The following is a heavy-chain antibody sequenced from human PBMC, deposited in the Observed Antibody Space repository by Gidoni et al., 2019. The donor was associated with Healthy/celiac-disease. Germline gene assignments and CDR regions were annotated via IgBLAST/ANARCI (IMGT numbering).Heavy chain of an antibody. Sequence: QVQLVESGGGVVQPGRSLRLSCAASGFTFSSYGMHWVRQAPGKGLECVAVISYDGSNKYYADSVKGRFTISRDNSKNTLYLQMNSLRAEDTAVYYCAKDGDYYGSGSYQGPDYYYYMDVWGKGTTVTVSS. CDR2: ISYDGSNK. V-gene: IGHV3-30*18. J-gene: IGHJ6*03. D-gene: IGHD3-10*01. CDR1: GFTFSSYG. CDR3: AKDGDYYGSGSYQGPDYYYYMDV.